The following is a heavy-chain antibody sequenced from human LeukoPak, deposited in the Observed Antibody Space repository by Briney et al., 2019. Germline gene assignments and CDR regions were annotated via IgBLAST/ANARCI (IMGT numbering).Heavy chain of an antibody. D-gene: IGHD3-3*01. CDR3: ARDRAITRDAFDI. J-gene: IGHJ3*02. Sequence: ASVKVSCKASGYTFTSYYMHWVRQAPGQGLEWMGIINPSGGSTSYAQKFQGRVTMTWDTSTSTVYMELSSLRSEDTAVYYCARDRAITRDAFDIWGQGTMVTVSS. V-gene: IGHV1-46*01. CDR2: INPSGGST. CDR1: GYTFTSYY.